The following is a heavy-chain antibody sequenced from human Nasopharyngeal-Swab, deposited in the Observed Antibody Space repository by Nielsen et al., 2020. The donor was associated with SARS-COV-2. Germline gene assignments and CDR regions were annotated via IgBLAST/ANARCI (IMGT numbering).Heavy chain of an antibody. D-gene: IGHD6-13*01. CDR1: GFTFDDYA. Sequence: GESLKISCAASGFTFDDYAMHWVRQAPGKGLGWVSLISWDGGSTYYADSVKGRFTISRDNSKNSLYLQMNSLRAEDTALYYCVGSSWSLYYYGMDVWGQGTTVTVSS. CDR2: ISWDGGST. J-gene: IGHJ6*02. CDR3: VGSSWSLYYYGMDV. V-gene: IGHV3-43D*03.